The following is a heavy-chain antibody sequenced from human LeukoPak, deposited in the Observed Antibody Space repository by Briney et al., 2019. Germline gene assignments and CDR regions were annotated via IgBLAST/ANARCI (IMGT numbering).Heavy chain of an antibody. J-gene: IGHJ4*02. V-gene: IGHV4-39*07. CDR2: IYYSGST. CDR3: AREREREGGCSGGSCYFLY. D-gene: IGHD2-15*01. CDR1: GGSISSSSYY. Sequence: SETLSLTCTVSGGSISSSSYYWGWIRQPPGKGLEWIGSIYYSGSTYYNPSLKSRVTISVDTSKNQFSLKLSSVTAADTAVYYCAREREREGGCSGGSCYFLYWGQGTLVTVSS.